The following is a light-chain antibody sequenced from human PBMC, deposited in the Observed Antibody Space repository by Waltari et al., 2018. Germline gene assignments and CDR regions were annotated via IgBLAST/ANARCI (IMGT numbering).Light chain of an antibody. CDR3: QQYSNWPPWT. V-gene: IGKV3-15*01. CDR2: DTS. J-gene: IGKJ1*01. CDR1: QSVSRK. Sequence: EIMMTPSPATLSVSPGERATLSCRVSQSVSRKLAWYQQKPGQAPRLLIYDTSSRATDSPARFSGSGSGTEFTITISSLQSEDFAVYYCQQYSNWPPWTFSQGTKVEI.